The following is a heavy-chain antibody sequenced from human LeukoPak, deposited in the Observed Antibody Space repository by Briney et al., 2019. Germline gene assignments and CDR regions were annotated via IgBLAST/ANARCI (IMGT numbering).Heavy chain of an antibody. CDR2: IKEDGSQK. D-gene: IGHD5-24*01. V-gene: IGHV3-7*01. Sequence: AGGSLRLSCAASRFTFSGSWMAWVRQAPGKGLEWVATIKEDGSQKYYIDFVKGRFTISRDNAKNSPFLQMNSLRVEDTAVYFCVKNLAYNSFDIWGQGTMVTVSS. CDR3: VKNLAYNSFDI. J-gene: IGHJ3*02. CDR1: RFTFSGSW.